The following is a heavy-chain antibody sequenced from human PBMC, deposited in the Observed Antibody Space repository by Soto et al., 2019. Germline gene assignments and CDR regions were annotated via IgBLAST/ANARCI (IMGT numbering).Heavy chain of an antibody. V-gene: IGHV1-69*02. J-gene: IGHJ4*02. Sequence: QVQLVQSGTGVKKPGSSVKVSCKASGGTFRNYPINWVRQAPGQGLEWMGSIFPLTDIPDYAQNFQARLTISADKSTSTAYMALSSLTSDDTAMYFCARGPLVVLNYFESWGQGTLVTVSS. CDR3: ARGPLVVLNYFES. CDR2: IFPLTDIP. CDR1: GGTFRNYP.